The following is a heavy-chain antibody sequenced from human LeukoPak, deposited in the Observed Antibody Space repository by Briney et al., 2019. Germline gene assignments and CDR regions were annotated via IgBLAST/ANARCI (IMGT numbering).Heavy chain of an antibody. D-gene: IGHD2-2*01. J-gene: IGHJ4*02. Sequence: GGSLRLSCAASGFTFTDDYMSWIRQAPGKGLEWVSYISSSGSTIYYADSVKGRFTISRDNAKNTLYLQMNSLRAEDTAVYYCARDPGYCSSTSCYEIDYWGQGTLVTVSS. CDR3: ARDPGYCSSTSCYEIDY. CDR2: ISSSGSTI. CDR1: GFTFTDDY. V-gene: IGHV3-11*01.